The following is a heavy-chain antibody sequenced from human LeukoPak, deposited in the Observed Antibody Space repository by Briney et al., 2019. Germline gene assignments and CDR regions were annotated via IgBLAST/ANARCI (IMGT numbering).Heavy chain of an antibody. Sequence: GGSLRLSCAASGFTLSDYGMSWVRQAPGKELEWVSSISTTSSYIYYADSMKGRFTISRGNAKNSLYLQMNSLRAEDTAVYCCARGPFTSISKYFDYWGQGTLVTVSS. J-gene: IGHJ4*02. D-gene: IGHD2-2*01. V-gene: IGHV3-21*01. CDR2: ISTTSSYI. CDR3: ARGPFTSISKYFDY. CDR1: GFTLSDYG.